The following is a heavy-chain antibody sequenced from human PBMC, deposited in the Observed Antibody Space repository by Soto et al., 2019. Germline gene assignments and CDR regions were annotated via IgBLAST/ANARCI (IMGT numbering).Heavy chain of an antibody. Sequence: SETLSLTCSVSGGSISSGYYYWSWIRQPPGKGLEWIANIYYSGDTYFHPSLRSRLTVSVDTSKNQFSLKLSSLTAADTAMYYCASLQVPGNFDYWGQGTLVTVSS. J-gene: IGHJ4*02. CDR3: ASLQVPGNFDY. V-gene: IGHV4-39*01. CDR1: GGSISSGYYY. CDR2: IYYSGDT. D-gene: IGHD6-13*01.